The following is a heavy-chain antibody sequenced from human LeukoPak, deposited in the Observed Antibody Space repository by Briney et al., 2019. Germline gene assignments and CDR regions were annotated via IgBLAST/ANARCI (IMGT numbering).Heavy chain of an antibody. J-gene: IGHJ4*02. Sequence: GGSLRLSCTASGFTFDDYGMSWVRQAPGKGLEWVSGINWNGGSRGYADSVKGRFTISRDNAKNSLYLQMNSLRAEDTGLYYCARGGGVAVAPESVDYWGQGTLVIVSS. CDR1: GFTFDDYG. V-gene: IGHV3-20*04. CDR3: ARGGGVAVAPESVDY. D-gene: IGHD6-19*01. CDR2: INWNGGSR.